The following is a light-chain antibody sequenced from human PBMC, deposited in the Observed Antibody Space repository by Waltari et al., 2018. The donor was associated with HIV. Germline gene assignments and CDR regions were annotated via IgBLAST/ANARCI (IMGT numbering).Light chain of an antibody. Sequence: QSVLTQPPSVSVAPGQTVTISCPGSSSNIGSGYDVHWYQQLPGTAPKLLIYGNSNRPSGVPDRFAGSKSGTSASLAITGLQAEDEADYYCQSYDSSLSGSVVFGGGTKLTVL. V-gene: IGLV1-40*01. J-gene: IGLJ2*01. CDR2: GNS. CDR1: SSNIGSGYD. CDR3: QSYDSSLSGSVV.